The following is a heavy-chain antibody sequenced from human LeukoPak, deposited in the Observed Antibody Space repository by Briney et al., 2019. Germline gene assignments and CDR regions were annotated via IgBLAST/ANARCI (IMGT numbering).Heavy chain of an antibody. V-gene: IGHV1-8*01. J-gene: IGHJ3*02. CDR1: GYTFTSYD. CDR3: ARVPGYSSGDAFDI. D-gene: IGHD6-19*01. CDR2: MNPNSGNT. Sequence: GASVKVSCKASGYTFTSYDINWVRQATGQGLEWMGWMNPNSGNTGYAQKFQGRVTMTRNTSISTAYMELSSLRSEDTAVYYCARVPGYSSGDAFDIWGQGTMVTVSS.